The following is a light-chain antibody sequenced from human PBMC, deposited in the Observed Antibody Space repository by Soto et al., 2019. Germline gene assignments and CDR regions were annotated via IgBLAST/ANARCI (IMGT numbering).Light chain of an antibody. CDR3: CSYAGSSTYV. V-gene: IGLV2-23*02. CDR1: SRVVGSYNL. Sequence: SAPAQPAPLSGAPGQAITLSRPGNSRVVGSYNLVSWYQQHPGKAPKLMIYEVSKRPSGVSNRFSGSKSGNTASLTISGLQAEDEADYYCCSYAGSSTYVFGTGTKVTVL. J-gene: IGLJ1*01. CDR2: EVS.